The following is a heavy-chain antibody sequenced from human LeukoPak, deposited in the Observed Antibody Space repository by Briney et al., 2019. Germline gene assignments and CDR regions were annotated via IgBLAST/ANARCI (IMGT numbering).Heavy chain of an antibody. CDR3: ARIVVPAAREDY. D-gene: IGHD2-2*01. CDR2: ISAYNGNT. V-gene: IGHV1-18*04. Sequence: ASVRVSCRASGYTFTSSYMHWVRQAPGQGLEWMGWISAYNGNTNYAQKLQGRVTMTTDTSTSTAYMELSRLRSDDTAVYYCARIVVPAAREDYWGQGTLVTVSS. CDR1: GYTFTSSY. J-gene: IGHJ4*02.